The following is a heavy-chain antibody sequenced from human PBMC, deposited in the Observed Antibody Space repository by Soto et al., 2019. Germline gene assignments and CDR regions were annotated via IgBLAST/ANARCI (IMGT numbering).Heavy chain of an antibody. CDR1: GYTFTSFG. Sequence: QVQLVQSGAEVKKPGDSVKVYCKASGYTFTSFGISWVRQAPGQGLEWMGWISAYNGNTTYAENLQSRVTMTTDTSTSPACMELSSMASDDTAVYYFARDPRGGTDAVDIVGQGTIAPVSS. D-gene: IGHD2-15*01. CDR3: ARDPRGGTDAVDI. V-gene: IGHV1-18*01. J-gene: IGHJ3*02. CDR2: ISAYNGNT.